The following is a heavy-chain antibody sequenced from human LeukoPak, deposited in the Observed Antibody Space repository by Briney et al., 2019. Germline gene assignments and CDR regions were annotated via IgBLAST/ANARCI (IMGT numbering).Heavy chain of an antibody. Sequence: ASVKVSCKVSGYTLTELSMHWVRQAPGKGLEWMGGFDPEDGETIYAQKFQGRVTMTEDTSTDAAYMELSSLRSEDTAVYYCATATFSYSSYDYWGQGTLVTVSS. V-gene: IGHV1-24*01. CDR2: FDPEDGET. CDR1: GYTLTELS. CDR3: ATATFSYSSYDY. J-gene: IGHJ4*02. D-gene: IGHD6-6*01.